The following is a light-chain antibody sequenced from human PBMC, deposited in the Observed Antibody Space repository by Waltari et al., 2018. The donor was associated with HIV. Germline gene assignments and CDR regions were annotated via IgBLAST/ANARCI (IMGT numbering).Light chain of an antibody. Sequence: IGMTQYPATLSVSPGERATLSCRASQSVSSNLAWYQKQPAQAPRLLIYGASTRAAGIPARFRGSGSGTEFTLAINSLQSEDYAVYYCQQYSGWPPMYTFGQGTKLEIK. CDR1: QSVSSN. J-gene: IGKJ2*01. V-gene: IGKV3-15*01. CDR2: GAS. CDR3: QQYSGWPPMYT.